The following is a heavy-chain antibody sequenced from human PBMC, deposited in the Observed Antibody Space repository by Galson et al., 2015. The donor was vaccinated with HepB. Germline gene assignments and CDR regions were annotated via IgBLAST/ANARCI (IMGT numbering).Heavy chain of an antibody. Sequence: SLRLSCAASGFTFSSYWMHWVRQAPGKGLVWVSRINSDGSSTSYADSVKGRFTISRDNAKNTLYLQMNSLRAEDTAVYYCAREKSGWYCSDYWGQGTLVTVSS. CDR1: GFTFSSYW. D-gene: IGHD6-19*01. V-gene: IGHV3-74*01. CDR3: AREKSGWYCSDY. CDR2: INSDGSST. J-gene: IGHJ4*02.